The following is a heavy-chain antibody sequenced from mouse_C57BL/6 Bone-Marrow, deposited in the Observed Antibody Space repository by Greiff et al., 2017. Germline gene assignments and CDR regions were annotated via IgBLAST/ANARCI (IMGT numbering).Heavy chain of an antibody. CDR2: ISDGGSYT. CDR1: GFTFSSYA. J-gene: IGHJ4*01. CDR3: ARGGYAMDY. V-gene: IGHV5-4*01. D-gene: IGHD2-14*01. Sequence: EVHLVESGGGLVKPGGSLKLSCAASGFTFSSYAMSWVRQTPEKRLEWVATISDGGSYTYYPDNVKGRFTISRDNAKNNLYLQMSHLKSEDTAMYDCARGGYAMDYWGQGTSVTVSS.